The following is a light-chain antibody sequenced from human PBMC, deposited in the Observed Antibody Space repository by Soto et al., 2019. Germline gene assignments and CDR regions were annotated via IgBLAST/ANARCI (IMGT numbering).Light chain of an antibody. J-gene: IGLJ1*01. CDR2: GVT. Sequence: QSVLTQPASVSGSPGQSITISCTGTSSDLGGYNYVSWYQHHPGKAPKLMIYGVTNRPSGVSNRFSGSKSGNTASLTISGLQAEDEADYYCSSYTSSTTRVFGTGTKLTVL. CDR1: SSDLGGYNY. CDR3: SSYTSSTTRV. V-gene: IGLV2-14*01.